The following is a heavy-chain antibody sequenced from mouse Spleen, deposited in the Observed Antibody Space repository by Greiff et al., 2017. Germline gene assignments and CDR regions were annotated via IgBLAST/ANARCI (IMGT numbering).Heavy chain of an antibody. CDR2: ISSGSSTI. J-gene: IGHJ4*01. CDR3: ASRQLGLHAMDY. CDR1: GFTFSSFG. D-gene: IGHD3-2*01. Sequence: EVNVVESGGGLVQPGGSRKLSCAASGFTFSSFGMHWVRQAPEKGLEWVAYISSGSSTIYYADTVKGRFTISRDNPKNTLFLQMTSLRSEDTAMYYCASRQLGLHAMDYWGQGTSVTVSS. V-gene: IGHV5-17*02.